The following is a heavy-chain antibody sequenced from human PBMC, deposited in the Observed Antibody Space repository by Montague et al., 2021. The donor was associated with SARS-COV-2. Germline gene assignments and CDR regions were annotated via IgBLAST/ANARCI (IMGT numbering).Heavy chain of an antibody. Sequence: SETLSLTCTVSGASISSSENSWGWIRQSPGKGLEWFGSIFYGGTTYFNRSLRSRIAISVDTSKNQFSLKVTSVTAADTAVYYCARHVTFGGVVVALDYWGQGHLVTVSS. CDR3: ARHVTFGGVVVALDY. V-gene: IGHV4-39*01. J-gene: IGHJ4*02. D-gene: IGHD3-16*02. CDR1: GASISSSENS. CDR2: IFYGGTT.